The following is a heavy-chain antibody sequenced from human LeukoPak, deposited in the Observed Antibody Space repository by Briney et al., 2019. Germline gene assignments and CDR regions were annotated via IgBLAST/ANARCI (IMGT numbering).Heavy chain of an antibody. CDR3: ARTGGEGYFDY. D-gene: IGHD2-21*01. V-gene: IGHV3-20*04. Sequence: PGGSLRLSCAASGFTFSSYAMSWVRQAPGKGLEWVSGINWNGGSTGYADSVKGRFTISRDNAKNSLYLQMNSLRAEDTALYYCARTGGEGYFDYWGQGTLVTVSS. J-gene: IGHJ4*02. CDR1: GFTFSSYA. CDR2: INWNGGST.